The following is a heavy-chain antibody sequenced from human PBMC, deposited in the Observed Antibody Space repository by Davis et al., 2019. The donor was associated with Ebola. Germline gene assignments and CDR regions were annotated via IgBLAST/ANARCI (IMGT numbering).Heavy chain of an antibody. Sequence: GESLKISCKDSGNSFNSHWIGWVRQMPGKGLEWMGIIYTGDSDTRYSPSFRGQVTISADESISTAYLQWSSLKASDTALYYCASTYSGYSPDYWGQGTLVTVSS. CDR2: IYTGDSDT. D-gene: IGHD3-22*01. CDR1: GNSFNSHW. V-gene: IGHV5-51*01. CDR3: ASTYSGYSPDY. J-gene: IGHJ4*02.